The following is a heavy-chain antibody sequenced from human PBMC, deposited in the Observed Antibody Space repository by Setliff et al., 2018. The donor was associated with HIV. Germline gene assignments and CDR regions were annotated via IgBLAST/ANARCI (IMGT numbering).Heavy chain of an antibody. CDR2: IYSSGST. CDR1: GGSISGSDYY. D-gene: IGHD3-10*01. Sequence: PSETLSLTCTVSGGSISGSDYYWAWIRQPPGKGREWIGSIYSSGSTYYNPSLKSRVSISVDTSKNQFSLKLRSVTAADTAVYYCATSAESGFGIHWGVFNIWGQGTRVTVSS. J-gene: IGHJ3*02. CDR3: ATSAESGFGIHWGVFNI. V-gene: IGHV4-39*01.